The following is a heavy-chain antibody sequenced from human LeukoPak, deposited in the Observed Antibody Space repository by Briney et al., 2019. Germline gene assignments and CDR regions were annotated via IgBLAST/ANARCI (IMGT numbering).Heavy chain of an antibody. J-gene: IGHJ4*02. Sequence: SETLSLTCTVSGVSINTYFWSWIRQPPGKGLEWIGYVYYNGITNYNPSLKSRVSISLDTSKNQFSLRLNSVTAAETAVYYCASQLGGTTFHWGQGTLVTVYS. CDR2: VYYNGIT. CDR1: GVSINTYF. CDR3: ASQLGGTTFH. V-gene: IGHV4-59*01. D-gene: IGHD1/OR15-1a*01.